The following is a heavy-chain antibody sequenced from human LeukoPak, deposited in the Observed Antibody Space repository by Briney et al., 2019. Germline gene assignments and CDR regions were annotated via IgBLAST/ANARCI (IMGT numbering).Heavy chain of an antibody. CDR2: INPNSGGT. J-gene: IGHJ4*02. Sequence: ASVKVSCKASGYTFTGYYMHWVRQAPGQGLEWMGWINPNSGGTNYAQKFQGWVTMTRYTSISTAYMELSRLRSDDTAVYYCARGEDTAMIRYDYWGQGTLVTVSS. CDR1: GYTFTGYY. CDR3: ARGEDTAMIRYDY. D-gene: IGHD5-18*01. V-gene: IGHV1-2*04.